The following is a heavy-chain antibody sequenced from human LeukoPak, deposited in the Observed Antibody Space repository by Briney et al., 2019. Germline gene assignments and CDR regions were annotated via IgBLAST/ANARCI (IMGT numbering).Heavy chain of an antibody. Sequence: GESLKISCKGSGYSFTSYWIGWVRQMPGKGLEWMGIIYPGDSDTRYSPSFQGQVTISADKSISTAYLQWSSLKASDTAMYYCARRGYCSGGSCYKTKNFDYWGQGTLVTVS. CDR1: GYSFTSYW. CDR2: IYPGDSDT. D-gene: IGHD2-15*01. V-gene: IGHV5-51*01. J-gene: IGHJ4*02. CDR3: ARRGYCSGGSCYKTKNFDY.